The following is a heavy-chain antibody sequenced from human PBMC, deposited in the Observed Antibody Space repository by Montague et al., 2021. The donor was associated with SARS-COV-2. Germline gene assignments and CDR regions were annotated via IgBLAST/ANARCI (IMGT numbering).Heavy chain of an antibody. Sequence: SLRLSCAASGFIVSANYMTWVRQAPGKGLEWVSVMYSSGTIYYADSVRGRFTISRDNSKNTLYLQMNSLRADDTAVYYCAGKVLVGTGNYGMDVWGQGPTVPV. CDR2: MYSSGTI. D-gene: IGHD1-1*01. J-gene: IGHJ6*02. CDR3: AGKVLVGTGNYGMDV. CDR1: GFIVSANY. V-gene: IGHV3-53*01.